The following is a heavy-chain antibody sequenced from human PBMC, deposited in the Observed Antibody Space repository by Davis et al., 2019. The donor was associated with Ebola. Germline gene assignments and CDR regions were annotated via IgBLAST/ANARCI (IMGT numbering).Heavy chain of an antibody. Sequence: AVSVKVSCKASGYTFTSYGISWVRQAPGQGLEWMGWISAYNGNTNYAQKLQGRVTMTTDTSTSTAYMELRSLRSDDTAVYYCARDWLYDSSGYYVDYWGQGTLVTVSS. D-gene: IGHD3-22*01. J-gene: IGHJ4*02. CDR3: ARDWLYDSSGYYVDY. V-gene: IGHV1-18*04. CDR1: GYTFTSYG. CDR2: ISAYNGNT.